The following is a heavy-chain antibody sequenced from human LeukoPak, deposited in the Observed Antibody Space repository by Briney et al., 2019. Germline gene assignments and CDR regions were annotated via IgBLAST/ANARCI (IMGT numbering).Heavy chain of an antibody. D-gene: IGHD1-26*01. CDR1: GFTFSSYA. CDR2: IWFDGSNK. J-gene: IGHJ4*02. V-gene: IGHV3-33*08. CDR3: ARDLVGVTNTEPMAY. Sequence: GGSLRLSCVASGFTFSSYAMHWVRQAPGKGLEWVAVIWFDGSNKYYTDSVKGRFTISRDNSKNTLYLQMNSLRAEDTAVYYCARDLVGVTNTEPMAYWGQGTLVTVSS.